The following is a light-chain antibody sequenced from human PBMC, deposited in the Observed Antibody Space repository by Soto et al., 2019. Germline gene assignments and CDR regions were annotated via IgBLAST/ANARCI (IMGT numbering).Light chain of an antibody. Sequence: SALTQPASVSGSPGQSITISCTRTSSDVGSYNLVSWYQQHPGKAPKLMIYEVSKRPSGVSNRFSGSKSGNTASLTISGLQAEDEADYYCCSYAGSSFYVFGIGTKVTVL. CDR2: EVS. CDR3: CSYAGSSFYV. CDR1: SSDVGSYNL. V-gene: IGLV2-23*02. J-gene: IGLJ1*01.